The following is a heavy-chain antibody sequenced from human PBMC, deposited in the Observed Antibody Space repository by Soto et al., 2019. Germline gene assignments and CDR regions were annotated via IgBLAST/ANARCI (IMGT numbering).Heavy chain of an antibody. Sequence: EVQLVESGGGLVKPGGSLRLSCAASGFTFTDVWMTWVRQAPGKGLEWVGRIKRKIDGETTDYGAPVKGRFTISRDDLKNTLFLQMNSLKSEDTAVYYCAVDAQCSSTNCPGAFDIWGQGTMVTVSS. J-gene: IGHJ3*02. D-gene: IGHD2-2*01. CDR1: GFTFTDVW. CDR3: AVDAQCSSTNCPGAFDI. CDR2: IKRKIDGETT. V-gene: IGHV3-15*01.